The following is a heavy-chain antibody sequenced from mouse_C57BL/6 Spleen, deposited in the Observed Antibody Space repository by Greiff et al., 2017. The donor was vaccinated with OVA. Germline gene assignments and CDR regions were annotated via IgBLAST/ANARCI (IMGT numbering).Heavy chain of an antibody. J-gene: IGHJ1*03. V-gene: IGHV5-6*01. D-gene: IGHD1-1*01. CDR1: GFTFSSYG. CDR3: ARHTGYYGSSPDWYFDV. Sequence: EVQVVESGGDLVKPGGSLKLSCAASGFTFSSYGMSWVRQTPDKRLEWVATISSGGSYTYYPDSVKGRFTISRDNAKNTLYLQISSLKSEDTAMYYCARHTGYYGSSPDWYFDVWGTGTTVTVSS. CDR2: ISSGGSYT.